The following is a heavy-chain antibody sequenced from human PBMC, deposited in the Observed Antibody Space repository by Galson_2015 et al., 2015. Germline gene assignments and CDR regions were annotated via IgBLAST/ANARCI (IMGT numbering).Heavy chain of an antibody. V-gene: IGHV3-23*01. CDR2: ISGSGGST. J-gene: IGHJ3*02. D-gene: IGHD3-22*01. Sequence: SLRLSCAASGFTFSSYAMSWVRQAPGKGLEWVSAISGSGGSTYYADSVKGRFTISRDNSKNTLYLQMNSLRAEDTAVYYCALQTTMIVGEPYAFDIWGQGTMVTVSS. CDR1: GFTFSSYA. CDR3: ALQTTMIVGEPYAFDI.